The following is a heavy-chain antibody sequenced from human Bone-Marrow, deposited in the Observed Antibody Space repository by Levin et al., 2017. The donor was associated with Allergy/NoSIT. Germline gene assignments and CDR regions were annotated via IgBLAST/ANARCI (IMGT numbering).Heavy chain of an antibody. CDR3: ARGSYRGHPGGFDYFDY. CDR1: GFTFSSYA. V-gene: IGHV3-30*01. Sequence: RAGGSLRLSCAASGFTFSSYAMNWVRQAPGKGLDWVSIISYDGSKEYTADSVKGRFSISRDNSKNTLYLQMNGLRAEDTAVYYCARGSYRGHPGGFDYFDYWGQGTLVSVSS. D-gene: IGHD1-26*01. CDR2: ISYDGSKE. J-gene: IGHJ4*02.